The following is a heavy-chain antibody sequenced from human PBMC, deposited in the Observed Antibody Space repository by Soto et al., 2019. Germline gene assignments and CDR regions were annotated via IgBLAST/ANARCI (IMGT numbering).Heavy chain of an antibody. Sequence: QVQVVQSGAEVKKPGASVKVSCKASGYTFTNYYIHWVRQAPGQGLEWMGIVSPSDGATSYAQKFQDRGTMTRDTSTSTVYMDLISLRSEDTAVYYCASASSGYYPGNYFDYWGQGTLVTVSS. V-gene: IGHV1-46*01. CDR2: VSPSDGAT. CDR1: GYTFTNYY. J-gene: IGHJ4*02. CDR3: ASASSGYYPGNYFDY. D-gene: IGHD5-18*01.